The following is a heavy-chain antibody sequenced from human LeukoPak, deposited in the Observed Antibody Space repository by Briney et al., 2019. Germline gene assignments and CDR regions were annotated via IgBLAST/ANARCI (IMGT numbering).Heavy chain of an antibody. D-gene: IGHD2-15*01. CDR3: AKGRMYCTGGRCNWSYYYYYMDV. CDR2: IGGSGSGGTT. V-gene: IGHV3-23*01. J-gene: IGHJ6*03. CDR1: GFTFSSYE. Sequence: SGGSLRLSCTASGFTFSSYEMNWVRQAPGKGLEWASAIGGSGSGGTTYYADSVKGRFTTSRDNSKNTLYLQMNSLRAEDTAAYYCAKGRMYCTGGRCNWSYYYYYMDVWGKGTTVTVS.